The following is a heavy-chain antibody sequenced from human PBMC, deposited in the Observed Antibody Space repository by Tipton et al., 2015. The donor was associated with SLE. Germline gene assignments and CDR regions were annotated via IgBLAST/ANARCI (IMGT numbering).Heavy chain of an antibody. CDR1: GFTFTNFA. CDR3: AESRMGCFHDAVAM. Sequence: SLRLSCAASGFTFTNFAMSWVRQAPGMGLQWVPAIRGSGGSTYYTDSVKGRFTISRDNSKNTLYLQMNSMRVEDTAVYYCAESRMGCFHDAVAMWRSGTVVTVS. D-gene: IGHD6-19*01. J-gene: IGHJ3*02. CDR2: IRGSGGST. V-gene: IGHV3-23*01.